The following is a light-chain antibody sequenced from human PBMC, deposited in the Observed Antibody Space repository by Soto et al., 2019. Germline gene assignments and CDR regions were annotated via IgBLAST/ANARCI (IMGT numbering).Light chain of an antibody. V-gene: IGKV2-28*01. CDR1: QSLLHSDGYNY. CDR3: MQSLQTPPWT. Sequence: DIVMTQSPLSLPVTPGEPASFSCRSSQSLLHSDGYNYLDWYLQKPGQSPQLLIYLGSNRASGVPDRFSGSGSGTDFTLKISKVEAEDVGVYYCMQSLQTPPWTFGPGTKVDIK. CDR2: LGS. J-gene: IGKJ1*01.